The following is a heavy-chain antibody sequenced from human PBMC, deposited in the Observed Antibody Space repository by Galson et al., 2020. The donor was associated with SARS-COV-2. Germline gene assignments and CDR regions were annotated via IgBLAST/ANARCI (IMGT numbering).Heavy chain of an antibody. V-gene: IGHV4-31*11. CDR3: ARARITLGRGVLPFPAVYFDN. CDR1: GASIDSGGYY. D-gene: IGHD3-10*01. Sequence: SETLSLTCAVSGASIDSGGYYWSWIRQQPGKGLEWLGYVYYNGGTYYNPSLQSRPTLSVDTSDYKFSLRLTSVTAADTAVYYCARARITLGRGVLPFPAVYFDNWGQGTLVTVSS. CDR2: VYYNGGT. J-gene: IGHJ4*02.